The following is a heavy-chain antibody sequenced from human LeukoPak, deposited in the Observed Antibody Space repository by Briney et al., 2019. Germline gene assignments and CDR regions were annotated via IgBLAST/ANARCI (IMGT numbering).Heavy chain of an antibody. D-gene: IGHD6-19*01. CDR2: IRGSGGST. CDR1: GFTFSSYA. J-gene: IGHJ4*02. Sequence: GGSLRLSCAASGFTFSSYAMSWVRQAPGKGLEWVSAIRGSGGSTYYADSVKGRFTISRDNSKNTLYLQMNSLRAEDTAVYYCAKVDAMSSGWYHFDYWGQGTLVTVSS. V-gene: IGHV3-23*01. CDR3: AKVDAMSSGWYHFDY.